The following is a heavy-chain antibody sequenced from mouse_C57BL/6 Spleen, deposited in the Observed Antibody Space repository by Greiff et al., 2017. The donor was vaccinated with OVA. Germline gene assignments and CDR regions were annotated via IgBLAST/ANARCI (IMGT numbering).Heavy chain of an antibody. Sequence: VQLQQPGAELVRPGSSVKLSCKASGYTFTSYWMHWVKQRPIQGLEWIGNIDPSDSETHYNEKFKDKATLTVDKSSSTAYVQLSSLTSEDSAVYYCARSGVSTVVDAMDYWGQGTSVTVSS. J-gene: IGHJ4*01. CDR2: IDPSDSET. V-gene: IGHV1-52*01. CDR1: GYTFTSYW. CDR3: ARSGVSTVVDAMDY. D-gene: IGHD1-1*01.